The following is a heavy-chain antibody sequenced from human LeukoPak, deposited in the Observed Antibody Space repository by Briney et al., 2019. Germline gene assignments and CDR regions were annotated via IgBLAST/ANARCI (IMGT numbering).Heavy chain of an antibody. CDR2: IYTSGST. CDR3: ARDSNDSSGYYLDPQGLLDY. CDR1: GGSFSGYY. D-gene: IGHD3-22*01. Sequence: SETLSLTCAVYGGSFSGYYWSWIRQPAGKGLEWIGRIYTSGSTNYNPSLKSRVTMSVDTSKNQFSLKLSSVTAADTAVYYCARDSNDSSGYYLDPQGLLDYWGQGTLVTVSS. V-gene: IGHV4-4*07. J-gene: IGHJ4*02.